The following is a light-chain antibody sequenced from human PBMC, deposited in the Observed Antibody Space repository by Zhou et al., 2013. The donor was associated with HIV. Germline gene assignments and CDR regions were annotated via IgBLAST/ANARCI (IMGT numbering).Light chain of an antibody. CDR1: HTISANY. CDR2: GAS. V-gene: IGKV3-20*01. CDR3: QQSYSTPWT. Sequence: DIVLTQSPGTLSLSPGEGATLSCRASHTISANYLAWYQQKPGQAPRLLIYGASSRATGIPDRFSGSGSGTDFTLTISRLEPEDFATYYCQQSYSTPWTFGQGTKVEIK. J-gene: IGKJ1*01.